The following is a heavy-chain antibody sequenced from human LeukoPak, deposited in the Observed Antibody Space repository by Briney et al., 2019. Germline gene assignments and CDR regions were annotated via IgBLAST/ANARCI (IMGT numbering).Heavy chain of an antibody. CDR3: ARVALAEGDAFDI. CDR2: IIPILGIA. Sequence: ASVKVSCKASGGTFSSYAISWVRQAPGQGLEWMGRIIPILGIANYAQKFQGRVTITADKSTSTAYMELSSLRSEDTAVYYCARVALAEGDAFDIWGQGTMVTVSS. J-gene: IGHJ3*02. V-gene: IGHV1-69*04. D-gene: IGHD6-13*01. CDR1: GGTFSSYA.